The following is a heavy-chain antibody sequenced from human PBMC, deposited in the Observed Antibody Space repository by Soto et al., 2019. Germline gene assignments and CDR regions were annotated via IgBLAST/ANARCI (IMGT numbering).Heavy chain of an antibody. CDR2: ISYDGSNK. J-gene: IGHJ6*02. V-gene: IGHV3-30*18. CDR1: GFTFSSYG. D-gene: IGHD5-18*01. Sequence: QVQLVESGGGVVQPGRSLRLSCAASGFTFSSYGMHWVRQAPGKGLEWVAVISYDGSNKYYADSVKGRFTVSRDNSKNTLFVQMNSLRAEDTATYYCAKDRAYHYGVVSVDYFYYGMDVWGQGTTVTVSS. CDR3: AKDRAYHYGVVSVDYFYYGMDV.